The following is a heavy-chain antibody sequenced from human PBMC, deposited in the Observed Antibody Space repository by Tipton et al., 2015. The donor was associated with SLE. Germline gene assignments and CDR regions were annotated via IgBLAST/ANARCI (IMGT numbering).Heavy chain of an antibody. CDR3: ARTHDSGDPGCQH. CDR2: IYTSGST. CDR1: GGSISSGSYY. J-gene: IGHJ1*01. D-gene: IGHD4-17*01. Sequence: TLSLTCTVSGGSISSGSYYWSWIRQPAGKGLEWIGRIYTSGSTNYNPSLKSRVTISVDTSKNQFSLKLSSVTAADTAVYYCARTHDSGDPGCQHWGQGTLVTVTS. V-gene: IGHV4-61*02.